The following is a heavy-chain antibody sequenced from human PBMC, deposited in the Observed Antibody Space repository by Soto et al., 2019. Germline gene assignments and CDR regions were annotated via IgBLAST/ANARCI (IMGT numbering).Heavy chain of an antibody. CDR3: ARELLFYDSSGYSWDDAFDI. CDR2: IYQSGTT. D-gene: IGHD3-22*01. J-gene: IGHJ3*02. CDR1: GGSLSSSAYS. V-gene: IGHV4-30-2*01. Sequence: SETLSLTCTVSGGSLSSSAYSWSWIRQTPGKGLEWIGFIYQSGTTYYNPSLKSRVTLSLDRPKNQISLKLTSVTAADTAVYFCARELLFYDSSGYSWDDAFDIWGQGTMVTVSS.